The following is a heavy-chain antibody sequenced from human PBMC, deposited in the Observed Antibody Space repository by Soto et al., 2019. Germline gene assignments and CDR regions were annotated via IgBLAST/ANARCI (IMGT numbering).Heavy chain of an antibody. V-gene: IGHV3-30-3*01. J-gene: IGHJ4*02. D-gene: IGHD5-18*01. CDR2: TSSDDNNK. CDR3: VRAPDTAMLHRFDD. Sequence: QVQLVESGGDVVQPGRSLRLSCAASGFTFSNYAMHWVRQAPGQGLEWVAVTSSDDNNKYYADSVKGRFTISRDNSKNTLYLQMNGLITDDTAVYYCVRAPDTAMLHRFDDWGQGTLVTVSS. CDR1: GFTFSNYA.